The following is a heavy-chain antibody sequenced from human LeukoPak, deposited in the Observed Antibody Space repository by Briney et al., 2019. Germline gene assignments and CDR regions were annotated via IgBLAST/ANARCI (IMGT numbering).Heavy chain of an antibody. J-gene: IGHJ3*01. CDR3: AKDLVWRGSPV. Sequence: GGSLRLSCAASGFTFSTYWMSWVRQAPGKGLEWVAVISYDGSNKYYADSVKGRFTISRDNSKNTLYLQMNSLRAEDTAVYYCAKDLVWRGSPVWGQGTVVTVSS. D-gene: IGHD1-26*01. CDR2: ISYDGSNK. V-gene: IGHV3-30*18. CDR1: GFTFSTYW.